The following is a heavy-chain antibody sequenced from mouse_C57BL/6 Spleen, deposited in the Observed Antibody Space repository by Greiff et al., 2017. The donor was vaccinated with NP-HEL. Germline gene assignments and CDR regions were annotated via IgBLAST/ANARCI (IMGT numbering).Heavy chain of an antibody. CDR2: IYPGDGDT. Sequence: QVHVKQSGPELVKPGASVKLSCKASGYAFSSSWMNWVKQRPGQGLEWIGRIYPGDGDTNYNGKFKGKATLTADKSSSTAYMQLSSLTSEDSAVYFCARSRGYYYGRSYGYWGQGTTLTVSS. D-gene: IGHD1-1*01. V-gene: IGHV1-82*01. CDR1: GYAFSSSW. CDR3: ARSRGYYYGRSYGY. J-gene: IGHJ2*01.